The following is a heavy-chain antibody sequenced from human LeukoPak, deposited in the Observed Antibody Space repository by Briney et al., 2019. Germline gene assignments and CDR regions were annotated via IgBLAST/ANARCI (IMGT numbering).Heavy chain of an antibody. D-gene: IGHD6-13*01. V-gene: IGHV3-64*01. Sequence: GGSLRLSCAASGFTFSSYAMHWVRQAPGKGLEYVSTISSIGGSTFYANSVKGRFTVSRDNSKNTLYLQMGSLRAEDMAVYYCARATYISSRASQLGYWGQGTLVTVSS. CDR2: ISSIGGST. CDR3: ARATYISSRASQLGY. J-gene: IGHJ4*02. CDR1: GFTFSSYA.